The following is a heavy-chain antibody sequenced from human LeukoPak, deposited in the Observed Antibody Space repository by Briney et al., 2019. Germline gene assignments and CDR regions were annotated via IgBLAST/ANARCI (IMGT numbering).Heavy chain of an antibody. CDR1: GGSISSGGYS. Sequence: PSETLSLTCAVSGGSISSGGYSWSWIRQPPGKGLEWIGYIYHSGSTYYNPSLKSRVTISVDRSKNQFSLKLSSVTAADTAVYYCARGGPIAVAGRRTDYDAFDIWGQGTMVTVSS. J-gene: IGHJ3*02. D-gene: IGHD6-19*01. CDR3: ARGGPIAVAGRRTDYDAFDI. V-gene: IGHV4-30-2*01. CDR2: IYHSGST.